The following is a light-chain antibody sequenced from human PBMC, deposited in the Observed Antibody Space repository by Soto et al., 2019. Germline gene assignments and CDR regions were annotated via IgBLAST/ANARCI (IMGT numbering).Light chain of an antibody. V-gene: IGKV1-5*01. CDR1: QSISSW. J-gene: IGKJ2*01. CDR2: DAS. Sequence: DIQMTQSPSTLSASVGDRVTITCRASQSISSWLAWYQQKPGKAPKLLIYDASSLESGVPSRFSGSGSGTEFTLTISNLQPDDFATYYCQQYNSYSPEYTFGQGTKLEIK. CDR3: QQYNSYSPEYT.